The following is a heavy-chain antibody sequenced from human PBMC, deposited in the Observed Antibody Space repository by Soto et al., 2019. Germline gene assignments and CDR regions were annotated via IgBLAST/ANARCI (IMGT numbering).Heavy chain of an antibody. CDR2: IYYSGST. CDR3: ARGRVMLTFGGASEEWGIDS. CDR1: GGSISSSSYY. V-gene: IGHV4-39*07. Sequence: SETLSLTCTVSGGSISSSSYYWGWIRQPPGKGLEWIGSIYYSGSTYYNPSLKSRVTISVDTSKNQFSLKLNSVTAADTAVYYCARGRVMLTFGGASEEWGIDSWGQGTLVTVSS. J-gene: IGHJ4*02. D-gene: IGHD3-16*01.